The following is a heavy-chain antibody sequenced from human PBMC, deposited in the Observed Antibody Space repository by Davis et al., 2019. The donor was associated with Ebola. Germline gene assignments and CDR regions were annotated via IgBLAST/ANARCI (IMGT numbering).Heavy chain of an antibody. CDR3: ARRYIDPAKEDWFDP. V-gene: IGHV4-38-2*01. Sequence: GSLRLSCSVSGYSISSGYYWGWIRQTPGKGLEWIGSIDHSGSTNYNPSLKSRVTMSVDTSKKQFSLWLTSVTTADTAVYYCARRYIDPAKEDWFDPWGQGLRVTVSS. CDR2: IDHSGST. J-gene: IGHJ5*02. D-gene: IGHD3-9*01. CDR1: GYSISSGYY.